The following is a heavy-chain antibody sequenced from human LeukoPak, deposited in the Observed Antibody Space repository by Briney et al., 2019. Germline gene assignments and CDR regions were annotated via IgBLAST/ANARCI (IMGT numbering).Heavy chain of an antibody. V-gene: IGHV1-2*02. CDR2: INPNSGGT. Sequence: ASVKVSCKASGYTLTGNYMHWVRQAPGQGLERMGWINPNSGGTNYAQKFQGRVTMTGDTSSNTAYLELSRLISDDTAIYYCARARANWVFDYWGQGTLVSVSS. D-gene: IGHD2-8*01. J-gene: IGHJ4*02. CDR3: ARARANWVFDY. CDR1: GYTLTGNY.